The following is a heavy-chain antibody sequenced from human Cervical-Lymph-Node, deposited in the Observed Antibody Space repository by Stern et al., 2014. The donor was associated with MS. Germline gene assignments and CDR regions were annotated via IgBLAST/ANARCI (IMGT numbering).Heavy chain of an antibody. Sequence: QLQLQESGPGLVKPSETLSLTCAVSGGSISSYYWSWIRQPPGKGLEWIGYISNSGSTNYNPSLKSRVTISVDTSKNQFSLKLSSVTAADTAVYYCARDIFPRGITFGRAIGPYGMDVWGQGTTVTVSS. D-gene: IGHD3-16*02. CDR2: ISNSGST. J-gene: IGHJ6*01. V-gene: IGHV4-59*01. CDR1: GGSISSYY. CDR3: ARDIFPRGITFGRAIGPYGMDV.